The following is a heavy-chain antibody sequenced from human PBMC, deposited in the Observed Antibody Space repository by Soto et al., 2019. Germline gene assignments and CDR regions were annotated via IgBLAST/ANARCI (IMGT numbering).Heavy chain of an antibody. V-gene: IGHV4-34*01. D-gene: IGHD6-19*01. CDR1: GGSFSGYY. CDR3: ARGMGSGWYPYYFDY. J-gene: IGHJ4*02. CDR2: INHSGST. Sequence: QVQLQQWGAGLLKPSETLSLTCAVYGGSFSGYYWSWIRQPPGKGLEWIGEINHSGSTNYNPSLKSRVTISVDTSKNQFSLKPSSVTAADTAVYYCARGMGSGWYPYYFDYWGQGTLVTVSS.